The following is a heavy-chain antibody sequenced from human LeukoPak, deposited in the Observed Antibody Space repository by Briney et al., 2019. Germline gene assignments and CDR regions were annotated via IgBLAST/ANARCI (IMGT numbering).Heavy chain of an antibody. CDR3: ARGARFDGDYIPDFYDY. CDR1: GFTFSTYS. CDR2: ISRSSSYI. D-gene: IGHD4-17*01. V-gene: IGHV3-21*01. Sequence: GGSLRLSCAASGFTFSTYSMNCVRQAPGKGLEWVSSISRSSSYIYYADSVKGRSIISRDNAKNSLYLQMNSLRAEDTAVYYCARGARFDGDYIPDFYDYWGQGSLVTVSS. J-gene: IGHJ4*02.